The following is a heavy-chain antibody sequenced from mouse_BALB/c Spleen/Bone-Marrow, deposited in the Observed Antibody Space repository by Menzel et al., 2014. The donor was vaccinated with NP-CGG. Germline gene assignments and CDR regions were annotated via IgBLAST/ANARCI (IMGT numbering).Heavy chain of an antibody. CDR2: IDPENGNT. J-gene: IGHJ4*01. D-gene: IGHD2-4*01. Sequence: GLEWIGWIDPENGNTIYDPKFQGKASITADTSSNTAYLQLSSLPSEDTAVYYCARGLRHAMDYWGQGTSVTVSS. CDR3: ARGLRHAMDY. V-gene: IGHV14-1*02.